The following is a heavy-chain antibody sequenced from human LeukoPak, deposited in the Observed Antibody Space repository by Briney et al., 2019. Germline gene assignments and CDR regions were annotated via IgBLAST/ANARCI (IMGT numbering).Heavy chain of an antibody. CDR2: ISGSGGST. D-gene: IGHD5-24*01. CDR3: AKDCRDGYNNFDY. V-gene: IGHV3-23*01. Sequence: PPGGSLRLSCAASGFTFSSYAMSWVRQAPGKGLEWVSAISGSGGSTYYADSVKGRFTISRDNSKNTLYLQMNSLRAEDTAVYYCAKDCRDGYNNFDYWGQGTLVTVSS. CDR1: GFTFSSYA. J-gene: IGHJ4*02.